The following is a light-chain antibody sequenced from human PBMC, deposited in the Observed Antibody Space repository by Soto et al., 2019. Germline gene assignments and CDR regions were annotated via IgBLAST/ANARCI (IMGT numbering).Light chain of an antibody. V-gene: IGLV4-69*01. J-gene: IGLJ2*01. CDR2: ISSDGSH. CDR3: QNWDTGARVV. CDR1: SGHSSYA. Sequence: QSVLTQSPSASASLGASVKLTCTLSSGHSSYAIAWHQQQPEKGPRYLMKISSDGSHSKGDGIPDRFSGSSSGAERYLTISSLQSEDEADYYCQNWDTGARVVFGGGTQLTVL.